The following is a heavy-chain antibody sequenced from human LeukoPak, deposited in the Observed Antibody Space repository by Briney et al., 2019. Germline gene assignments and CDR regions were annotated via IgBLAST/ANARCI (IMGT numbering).Heavy chain of an antibody. V-gene: IGHV3-64D*06. CDR2: ISGSGNGGSI. Sequence: PGGSLRLSCSASGFAFSIYTMYWVRQAPGKGPEYVSTISGSGNGGSIYYADSAKGRFTISRDDSKSTLYLQMNGLRSEDTAVYYCVKDFGRVRGTPDSWGQGTLVTVSS. J-gene: IGHJ4*02. D-gene: IGHD3-10*01. CDR3: VKDFGRVRGTPDS. CDR1: GFAFSIYT.